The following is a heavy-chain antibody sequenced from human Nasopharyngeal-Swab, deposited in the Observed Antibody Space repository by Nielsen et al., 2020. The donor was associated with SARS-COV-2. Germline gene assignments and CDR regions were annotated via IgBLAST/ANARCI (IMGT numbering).Heavy chain of an antibody. D-gene: IGHD3-22*01. V-gene: IGHV3-74*01. CDR2: INSDGSST. J-gene: IGHJ3*02. Sequence: GGSLRLSCAASGFTFSSYWMHWVRQAPGKGLVWVSRINSDGSSTSYADSVKGRFTISRDNAKNTLYLQMNSLRAEDTAVYYCAKDLDYYDSSGYYGNAFDIWGQGTMVTVSS. CDR3: AKDLDYYDSSGYYGNAFDI. CDR1: GFTFSSYW.